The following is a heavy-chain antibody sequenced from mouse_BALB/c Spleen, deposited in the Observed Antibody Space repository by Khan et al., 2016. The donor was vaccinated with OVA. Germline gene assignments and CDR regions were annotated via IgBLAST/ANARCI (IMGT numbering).Heavy chain of an antibody. CDR3: TRGGFGGFAY. J-gene: IGHJ3*01. CDR1: GYAFTNYL. Sequence: QVQLQQSGAELVRPGTSVKVSCKASGYAFTNYLIEWVKQRPGQGLEWIGVINPGSGGTNYNEKFKGKATLTADKSSSTAYMQLSSLTSDVCAVYFCTRGGFGGFAYWGQGTLVTVSA. V-gene: IGHV1-54*01. D-gene: IGHD3-1*01. CDR2: INPGSGGT.